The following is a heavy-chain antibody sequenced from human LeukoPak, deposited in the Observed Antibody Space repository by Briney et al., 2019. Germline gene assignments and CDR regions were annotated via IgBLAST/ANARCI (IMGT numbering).Heavy chain of an antibody. D-gene: IGHD5-24*01. CDR1: GFTFSSYA. V-gene: IGHV3-23*01. CDR3: AKTSRDGYNKYYFDY. Sequence: GGSLRLPCAASGFTFSSYAMSWVRQAPGKGLEWVSAISGSGGSTYYADSVKGRFTISRDNSKNTLYLQMNSLRAEDTAVYYCAKTSRDGYNKYYFDYWGQGTLVTVSS. J-gene: IGHJ4*02. CDR2: ISGSGGST.